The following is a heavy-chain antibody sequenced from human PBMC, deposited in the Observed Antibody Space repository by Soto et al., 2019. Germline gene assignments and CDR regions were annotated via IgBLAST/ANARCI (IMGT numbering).Heavy chain of an antibody. D-gene: IGHD3-10*01. CDR3: AKGRDPTSGTPIRPFDY. CDR1: RFTFSSYA. Sequence: EVQLLESGGGLVQPGGSLRLSCTASRFTFSSYAMSWVRQAPGKGLAWVSAISGSGGSTYYADSVKGRFTISRDNSDNTLYLQMNSLRAEDTAVYYCAKGRDPTSGTPIRPFDYWDQGTLVIVSS. V-gene: IGHV3-23*01. J-gene: IGHJ4*02. CDR2: ISGSGGST.